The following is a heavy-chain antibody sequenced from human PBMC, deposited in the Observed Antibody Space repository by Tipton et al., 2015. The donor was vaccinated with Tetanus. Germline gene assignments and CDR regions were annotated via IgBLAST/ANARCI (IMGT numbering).Heavy chain of an antibody. CDR3: ARGDDYYDSSGYSRYFDY. J-gene: IGHJ4*02. CDR2: IYYSGST. CDR1: GGSISSGGYY. Sequence: TLSLTCTVSGGSISSGGYYWSWIRQHPGKGLEWIGYIYYSGSTYYNPSLKSRVTISVDTSKNQFSLKLSSVTAADTAVYYCARGDDYYDSSGYSRYFDYWGQGTLVTVSS. D-gene: IGHD3-22*01. V-gene: IGHV4-31*03.